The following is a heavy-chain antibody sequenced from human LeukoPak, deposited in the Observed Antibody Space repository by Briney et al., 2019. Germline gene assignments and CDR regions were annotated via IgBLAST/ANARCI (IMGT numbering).Heavy chain of an antibody. CDR2: IKQDGSEK. V-gene: IGHV3-7*01. Sequence: GGSLRLSCAASGFTFSSYWMTWVRQAPGKGLEWVANIKQDGSEKHYVDSVKGRFTISRDNAKNRVYLQMNSLKTEDTAVYYCAREGSGYSYFYYMDVWGKGTTVTVSS. J-gene: IGHJ6*03. D-gene: IGHD3-3*01. CDR3: AREGSGYSYFYYMDV. CDR1: GFTFSSYW.